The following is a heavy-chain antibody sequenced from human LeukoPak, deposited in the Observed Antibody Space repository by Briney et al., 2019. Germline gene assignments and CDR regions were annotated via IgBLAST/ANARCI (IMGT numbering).Heavy chain of an antibody. Sequence: GGSLRLSCAASGFIFDDYGMNWVRQAPGKGLVWVSIINPDGSTTSYADSVKGRFTISRDNAKNTLYLQMNSLRAEDTAVYYCAYQLLPNWGQGTLVTVSS. V-gene: IGHV3-74*01. D-gene: IGHD2-15*01. J-gene: IGHJ4*02. CDR2: INPDGSTT. CDR3: AYQLLPN. CDR1: GFIFDDYG.